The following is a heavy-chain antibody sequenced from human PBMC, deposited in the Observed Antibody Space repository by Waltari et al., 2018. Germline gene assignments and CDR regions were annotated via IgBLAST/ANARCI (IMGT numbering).Heavy chain of an antibody. J-gene: IGHJ4*02. CDR3: ARGYSSGWFYFDY. D-gene: IGHD6-19*01. Sequence: QLQLQESGPGLVKPSETLSLTCTVSGGSISSSSYYWGWIRQPPGKGLEWIGSIYYSGSTYYHPSLKSRVTISVDTSKNQFSLKLSSVTAADTAVYYCARGYSSGWFYFDYWGQGTLVTVSS. V-gene: IGHV4-39*01. CDR2: IYYSGST. CDR1: GGSISSSSYY.